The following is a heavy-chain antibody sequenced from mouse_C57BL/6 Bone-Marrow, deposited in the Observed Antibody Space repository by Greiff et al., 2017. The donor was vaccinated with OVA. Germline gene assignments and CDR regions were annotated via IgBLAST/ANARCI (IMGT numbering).Heavy chain of an antibody. Sequence: QVQLKQPGAELVKPGASVKMSCKASGYTFTSYWITWVKQRPGQGLEWIGDIYPGSGSTNYNEKFKSKATLTVDTSSSTAYMQLSSLTSEDSAVYYCARSPYYGSSWYFDVWGTGTTVTVSS. V-gene: IGHV1-55*01. J-gene: IGHJ1*03. D-gene: IGHD1-1*01. CDR1: GYTFTSYW. CDR3: ARSPYYGSSWYFDV. CDR2: IYPGSGST.